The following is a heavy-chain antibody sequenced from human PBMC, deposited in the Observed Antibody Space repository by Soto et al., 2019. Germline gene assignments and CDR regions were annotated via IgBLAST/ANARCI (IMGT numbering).Heavy chain of an antibody. CDR3: AREPNRSLTFHYYGMDV. Sequence: QVQLMQSGAEVKKPGASVKVSCKASGYTFTSYYIHWVRQAPGQGLEWMGIINPSTGSASYARMFQGRVAMTRDTSTSTVYMEVSSLRSEDTAVYYCAREPNRSLTFHYYGMDVWGQGTTVTVAS. CDR1: GYTFTSYY. D-gene: IGHD6-13*01. J-gene: IGHJ6*02. V-gene: IGHV1-46*01. CDR2: INPSTGSA.